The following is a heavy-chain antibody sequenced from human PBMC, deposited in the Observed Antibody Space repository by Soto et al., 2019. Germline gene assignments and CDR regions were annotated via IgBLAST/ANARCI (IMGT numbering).Heavy chain of an antibody. CDR1: DGSISSYY. CDR3: ARGDYYDSSGYYYYYYGMEV. V-gene: IGHV4-59*01. CDR2: IYYSGST. D-gene: IGHD3-22*01. Sequence: SETLSLTCTVFDGSISSYYWSWIRQPPGKGLEWIGYIYYSGSTNYNPSLKSRVTISVDTSKNQFSLKLSSVTAADTAVYYCARGDYYDSSGYYYYYYGMEVWGQGTTVPGSS. J-gene: IGHJ6*02.